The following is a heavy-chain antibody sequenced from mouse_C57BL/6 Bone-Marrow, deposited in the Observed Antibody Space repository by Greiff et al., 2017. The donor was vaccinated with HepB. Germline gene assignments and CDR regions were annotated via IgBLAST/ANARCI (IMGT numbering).Heavy chain of an antibody. Sequence: EVQLQESGGGLVQPGGSMKLSCVASGFTFSNYWMNWVRQSPEKGLEWVAQIRLKSDNYATHYAESVKGRFTISRDDSKSSVYLQMNNLRAEDTGIYYCTGNDSYWYFDVWGTGTTVTVSS. CDR2: IRLKSDNYAT. CDR1: GFTFSNYW. V-gene: IGHV6-3*01. J-gene: IGHJ1*03. CDR3: TGNDSYWYFDV. D-gene: IGHD2-12*01.